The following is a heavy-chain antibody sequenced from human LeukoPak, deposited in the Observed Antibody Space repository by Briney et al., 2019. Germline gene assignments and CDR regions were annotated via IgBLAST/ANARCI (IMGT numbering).Heavy chain of an antibody. CDR3: ASNPTVTTSYGMDV. CDR1: GYTLTGYY. CDR2: INPNSGGT. D-gene: IGHD4-4*01. V-gene: IGHV1-2*02. J-gene: IGHJ6*02. Sequence: GASVKVSCKASGYTLTGYYMHWVRQAPGQGLEWMGWINPNSGGTNYAQKFQGRVTMTRDTSISTAYMELSRLRSDDTAVYYCASNPTVTTSYGMDVWGQGTTVTVSS.